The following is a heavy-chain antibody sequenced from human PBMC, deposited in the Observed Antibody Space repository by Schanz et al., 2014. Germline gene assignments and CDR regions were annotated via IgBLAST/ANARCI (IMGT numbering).Heavy chain of an antibody. J-gene: IGHJ5*02. CDR3: ARDLATTGNNWFDP. CDR2: ISAYNGNT. Sequence: QVQLVQSGAEVKKPGASVKVSCKASGYTFTSYGISWVRQAPGQGLEWMGWISAYNGNTKYAQRLQDRVTVTTDTSTSTAYMELRSLRSDDTAVYYCARDLATTGNNWFDPWGQGTLVTVSS. D-gene: IGHD1-1*01. V-gene: IGHV1-18*01. CDR1: GYTFTSYG.